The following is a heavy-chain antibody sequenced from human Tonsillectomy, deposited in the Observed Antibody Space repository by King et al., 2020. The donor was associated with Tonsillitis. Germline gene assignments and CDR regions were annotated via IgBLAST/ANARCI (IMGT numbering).Heavy chain of an antibody. CDR2: INPSGGST. CDR3: AKGGRHYCDSSGKFGAFDI. Sequence: QLVQSGAEVKKPGASVKVSCKASGYTFTSYYMHWVRQAPGQGLEWMGIINPSGGSTSYAQKFQGRVTMTRDTSTSTVYMGLSSLRSEDTAVYYCAKGGRHYCDSSGKFGAFDIWGQGTRVTVAS. CDR1: GYTFTSYY. V-gene: IGHV1-46*01. D-gene: IGHD3-22*01. J-gene: IGHJ3*02.